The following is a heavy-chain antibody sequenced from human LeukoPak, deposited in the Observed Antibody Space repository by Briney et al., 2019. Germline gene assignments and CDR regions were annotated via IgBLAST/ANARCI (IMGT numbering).Heavy chain of an antibody. CDR1: GFTFSSYG. Sequence: PGGSLRLSCAASGFTFSSYGMHWVRQAPGKGLEWVAVISYDGSNKYYADSVKGRFTISRDNSKNTLYLQMNSLRAEDTAVYYCARDTVGATSYYFDYWGQGTLVTVSS. D-gene: IGHD1-26*01. CDR2: ISYDGSNK. CDR3: ARDTVGATSYYFDY. J-gene: IGHJ4*02. V-gene: IGHV3-30*03.